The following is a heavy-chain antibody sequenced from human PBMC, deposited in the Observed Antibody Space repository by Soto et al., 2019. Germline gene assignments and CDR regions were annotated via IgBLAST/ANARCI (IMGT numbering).Heavy chain of an antibody. CDR1: GYTFTGYY. D-gene: IGHD3-22*01. V-gene: IGHV1-2*02. CDR2: INPNSGGT. Sequence: GASVKVSCKASGYTFTGYYMHWVRQAPGQGLEWMGWINPNSGGTNYAQKFQGRVTMTRDTSISTAYMVLGRLRSDDTAVYYCARDEYYYDSSGPWYYYYGMDVWGQGTTVTVSS. CDR3: ARDEYYYDSSGPWYYYYGMDV. J-gene: IGHJ6*02.